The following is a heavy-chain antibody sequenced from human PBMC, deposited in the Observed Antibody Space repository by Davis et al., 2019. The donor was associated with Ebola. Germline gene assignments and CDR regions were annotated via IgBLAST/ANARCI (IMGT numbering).Heavy chain of an antibody. CDR3: ARDYYDNSGDGFDI. CDR1: GFTFSSYS. D-gene: IGHD3-22*01. J-gene: IGHJ3*02. Sequence: GESLKISCAASGFTFSSYSMNWVRQAPGKGLEWVANIKEDGSATNYVDSVKGRFTISRDNAKKSLYLQLNSLRADDTAMYYCARDYYDNSGDGFDIWGQGTMVTVSS. V-gene: IGHV3-7*01. CDR2: IKEDGSAT.